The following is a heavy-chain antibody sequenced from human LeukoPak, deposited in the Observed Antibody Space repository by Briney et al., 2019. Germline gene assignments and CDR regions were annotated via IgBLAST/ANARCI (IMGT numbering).Heavy chain of an antibody. Sequence: GGSLRLSCAASGFTFSSYAMSWVRQAPGKGLEWVSAISGSGGSTYYADSVKGRFTISRDNSKNTLYLQMNSLRAEDTAVYYCAREAAYYDFWSGYYYFDYWGQGTLVTVSS. CDR1: GFTFSSYA. V-gene: IGHV3-23*01. CDR2: ISGSGGST. J-gene: IGHJ4*02. CDR3: AREAAYYDFWSGYYYFDY. D-gene: IGHD3-3*01.